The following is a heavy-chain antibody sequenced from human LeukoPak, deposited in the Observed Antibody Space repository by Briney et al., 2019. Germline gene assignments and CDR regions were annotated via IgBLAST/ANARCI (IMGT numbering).Heavy chain of an antibody. J-gene: IGHJ4*02. CDR2: INPNSGGT. V-gene: IGHV1-2*02. D-gene: IGHD1-1*01. CDR3: ARDTVGNNWYFDF. Sequence: ASVKVSCKASVYTFIDYYMHWVRQAPGQGLEWMGWINPNSGGTNYAPKFQGRVTMTRDTSISTAYMELSRLRSDDTAVYYCARDTVGNNWYFDFWGQGTLVSVSS. CDR1: VYTFIDYY.